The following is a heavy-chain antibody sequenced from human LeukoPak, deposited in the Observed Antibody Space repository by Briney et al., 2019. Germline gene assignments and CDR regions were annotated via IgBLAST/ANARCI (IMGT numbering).Heavy chain of an antibody. D-gene: IGHD3-22*01. CDR1: GYSISSGYY. CDR3: ARDLTDYYELDY. V-gene: IGHV4-4*07. Sequence: SETLSLTCTVSGYSISSGYYWSWIRQPAGKGLEWIGRIYTSGSTNYNPSLKSRVTMSVDTSKNQFSLNLISVTAADTAVYYCARDLTDYYELDYWGQGTLVTVSS. CDR2: IYTSGST. J-gene: IGHJ4*02.